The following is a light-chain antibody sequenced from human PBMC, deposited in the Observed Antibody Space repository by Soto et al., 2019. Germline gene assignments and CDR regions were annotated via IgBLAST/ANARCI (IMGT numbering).Light chain of an antibody. J-gene: IGLJ1*01. Sequence: QSALTQPASVSGSPGQSITISCTGTSSDVGGYNYVSWYQQRPGKAPKLMIYDVSNRPSGVSNRFSGSKSGNTASLTISGLQAEDEADYNCSSYTSRSTLYVFGTGTKLTVL. V-gene: IGLV2-14*01. CDR1: SSDVGGYNY. CDR3: SSYTSRSTLYV. CDR2: DVS.